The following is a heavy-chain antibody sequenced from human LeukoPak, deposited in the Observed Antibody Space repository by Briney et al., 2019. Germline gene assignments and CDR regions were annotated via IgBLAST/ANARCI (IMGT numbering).Heavy chain of an antibody. J-gene: IGHJ4*02. D-gene: IGHD6-13*01. CDR1: GGSISSSSYY. Sequence: PSETLSLTCTVFGGSISSSSYYWGWIRQPPGKGLEWIGSIYYSGSTYYNPSLKSRVTISVDTSKNQFSLKLTSVTAADTAVYYCASRRYSSSWRKFDYWGQGTLVTVSS. CDR3: ASRRYSSSWRKFDY. V-gene: IGHV4-39*01. CDR2: IYYSGST.